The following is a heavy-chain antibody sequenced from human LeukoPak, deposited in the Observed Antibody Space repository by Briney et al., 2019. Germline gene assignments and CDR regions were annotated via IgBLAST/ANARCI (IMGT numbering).Heavy chain of an antibody. V-gene: IGHV4-39*01. Sequence: SETLSLTCTVSGGSISSSSYYWGWIRQPPGKGLEWIGSIYYSGSTYYNPSPKSRVTISVDTSKNQFSLKLSSVTAADTAVYYCARHGRNYGSGSYYNMYYFDYWGQGTLVTVSS. D-gene: IGHD3-10*01. CDR1: GGSISSSSYY. CDR2: IYYSGST. J-gene: IGHJ4*02. CDR3: ARHGRNYGSGSYYNMYYFDY.